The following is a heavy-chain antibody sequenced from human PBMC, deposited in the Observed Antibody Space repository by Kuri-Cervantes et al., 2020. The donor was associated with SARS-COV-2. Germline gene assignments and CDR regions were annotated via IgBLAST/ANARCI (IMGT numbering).Heavy chain of an antibody. CDR2: TYYRSKWYN. CDR1: GDSVSSNSAA. V-gene: IGHV6-1*01. J-gene: IGHJ5*01. CDR3: ARERLGDLTLLPNWFDS. D-gene: IGHD3-16*02. Sequence: SETLSLTCAISGDSVSSNSAAWNWIRQSPSRGLEWLGRTYYRSKWYNDYAVSVKSRITINPDTSKNQFSLQLKSVTPEGTAVYYCARERLGDLTLLPNWFDSWGQGTLVTVSS.